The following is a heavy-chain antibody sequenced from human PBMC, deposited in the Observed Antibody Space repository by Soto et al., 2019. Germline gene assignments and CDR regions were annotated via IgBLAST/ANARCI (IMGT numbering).Heavy chain of an antibody. J-gene: IGHJ4*02. CDR1: GYTFTGYY. D-gene: IGHD4-17*01. CDR2: INPNSGDT. Sequence: AAVKVSCKASGYTFTGYYMHWVRQAPGQGLEWMGWINPNSGDTNYAQKFQGRVTMTRDTSISTAYMELSRLRSDDTAVYYCASYGISSGDYLPFDYWGQGTLVTVSS. V-gene: IGHV1-2*02. CDR3: ASYGISSGDYLPFDY.